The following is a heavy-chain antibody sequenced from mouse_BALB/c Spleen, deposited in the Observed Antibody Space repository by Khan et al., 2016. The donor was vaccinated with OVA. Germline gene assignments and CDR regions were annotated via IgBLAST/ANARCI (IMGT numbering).Heavy chain of an antibody. J-gene: IGHJ3*01. D-gene: IGHD2-4*01. Sequence: VQLQESGPGLVQPSQSLSITCTVSGFSLTTYGVHWVRQSPGKGLEWLGVIWSGGSTDYNAAFISRLSISKDSSKSQVFFKMNSLEVNDTAIYYCARNYDYDEVLAYWGQGTLVTVSA. V-gene: IGHV2-2*02. CDR3: ARNYDYDEVLAY. CDR1: GFSLTTYG. CDR2: IWSGGST.